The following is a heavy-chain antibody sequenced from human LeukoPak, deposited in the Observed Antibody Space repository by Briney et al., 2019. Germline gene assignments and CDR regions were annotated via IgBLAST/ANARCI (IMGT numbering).Heavy chain of an antibody. Sequence: SETLSLTCAVYGGSFSGYYWSWIRQPPGKGLEWIGEINHSGSTNYNPSLKSRVTISVDTSKNQFSLKLSSVTAADTAVYYCARRQRKPTLTGYYIDYYYYYMDVWGKGTTVTISS. CDR3: ARRQRKPTLTGYYIDYYYYYMDV. CDR1: GGSFSGYY. J-gene: IGHJ6*03. V-gene: IGHV4-34*01. D-gene: IGHD3-9*01. CDR2: INHSGST.